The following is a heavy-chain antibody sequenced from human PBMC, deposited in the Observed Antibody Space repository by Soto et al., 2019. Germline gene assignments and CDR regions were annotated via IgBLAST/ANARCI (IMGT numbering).Heavy chain of an antibody. CDR1: GGSISSYY. D-gene: IGHD3-3*01. V-gene: IGHV4-59*01. CDR3: ARAPETPSIVGVALPYFFDY. J-gene: IGHJ4*02. CDR2: IYYSGST. Sequence: PSETLSLTCTVSGGSISSYYWSWIRQPPGKGLEWIGYIYYSGSTNYNPSPKSRVTISVDTSKNQFSLKLSSVTAADRAVYYCARAPETPSIVGVALPYFFDYWGQGTLVTVSS.